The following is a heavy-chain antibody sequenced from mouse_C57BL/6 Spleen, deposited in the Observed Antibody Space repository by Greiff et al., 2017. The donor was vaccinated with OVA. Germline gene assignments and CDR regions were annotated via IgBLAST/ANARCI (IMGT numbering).Heavy chain of an antibody. D-gene: IGHD2-4*01. CDR3: ARYYDSSGYAMDY. CDR2: ISYDGSN. Sequence: VQLQQSGPGLVKPSQSLSLTCSVTGYSITSGYYWTWIRQFPGNKLEWMGYISYDGSNNYNPSLKNRISITRDTSKNQFFLKLNSVTTEDTATYYCARYYDSSGYAMDYWGQGTSVTVSS. J-gene: IGHJ4*01. CDR1: GYSITSGYY. V-gene: IGHV3-6*01.